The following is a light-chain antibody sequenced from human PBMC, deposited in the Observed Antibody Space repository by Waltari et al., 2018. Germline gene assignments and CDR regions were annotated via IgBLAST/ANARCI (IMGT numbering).Light chain of an antibody. CDR1: QSLVHSDGNTY. Sequence: DVVMTQSPLFLPITPGQPASISCRSSQSLVHSDGNTYLSWYQQKPGQPPRRLIHPVSNRDSGVPDRFRGSGAGTDFTLKISRVEAEDVGVYYCVQGTHLPPTFGQGTKVEIK. CDR3: VQGTHLPPT. J-gene: IGKJ1*01. CDR2: PVS. V-gene: IGKV2-30*02.